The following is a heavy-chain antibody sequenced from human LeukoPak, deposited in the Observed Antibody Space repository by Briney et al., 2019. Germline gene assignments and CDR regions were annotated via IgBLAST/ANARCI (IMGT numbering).Heavy chain of an antibody. CDR3: AKSAPEYYDFWSGADY. Sequence: GRSLRLSCAASGFTFSSYGMHWVRQAPRKGLGWVAVISYDGSNKYYADSVKGRFTISRDNSKNTLYLQMNSLRAEDTAVYYCAKSAPEYYDFWSGADYWGQGTLVTVSS. CDR1: GFTFSSYG. V-gene: IGHV3-30*18. J-gene: IGHJ4*02. CDR2: ISYDGSNK. D-gene: IGHD3-3*01.